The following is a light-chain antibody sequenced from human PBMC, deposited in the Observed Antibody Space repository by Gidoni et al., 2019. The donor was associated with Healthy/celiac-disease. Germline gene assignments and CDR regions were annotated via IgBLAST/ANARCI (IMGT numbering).Light chain of an antibody. Sequence: EIVLTQSPGTLSLSPGERATLPCRASQSVSSSYLAGYQQKPGQAPRLLIYGASSRATGIPDRFSGSGSGTDFTLTISRLEPEAFAVYYCQQYGSSPRTFGQGTKVEIK. CDR3: QQYGSSPRT. CDR1: QSVSSSY. CDR2: GAS. J-gene: IGKJ1*01. V-gene: IGKV3-20*01.